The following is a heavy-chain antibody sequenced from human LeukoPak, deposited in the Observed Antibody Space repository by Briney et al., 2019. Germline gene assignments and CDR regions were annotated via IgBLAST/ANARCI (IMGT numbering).Heavy chain of an antibody. CDR3: AGGSPFDY. CDR1: GFTFSNYE. Sequence: GGSLRLSCAASGFTFSNYEMNWVRQAPGKGLEWVSYVSSSGSAVYYADSVKGRFTISRDNAKNSLFLQMNSLRAEDTAVYYCAGGSPFDYWGQGTLVTVSS. CDR2: VSSSGSAV. V-gene: IGHV3-48*03. J-gene: IGHJ4*02.